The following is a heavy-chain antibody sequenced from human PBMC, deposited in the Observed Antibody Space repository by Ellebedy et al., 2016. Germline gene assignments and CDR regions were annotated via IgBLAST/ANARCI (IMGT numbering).Heavy chain of an antibody. CDR2: NDFRGST. Sequence: SETLSLTCTVSGDSISSTNYFWDWIRQPPGKGLEWIGSNDFRGSTYYNPSLRSRVAISEDTSKNQFSLKLSSVSAADAAVYYCARRQEQLITRYYYCGMDVWGQGTTVLVSS. CDR1: GDSISSTNYF. J-gene: IGHJ6*02. D-gene: IGHD6-19*01. V-gene: IGHV4-39*01. CDR3: ARRQEQLITRYYYCGMDV.